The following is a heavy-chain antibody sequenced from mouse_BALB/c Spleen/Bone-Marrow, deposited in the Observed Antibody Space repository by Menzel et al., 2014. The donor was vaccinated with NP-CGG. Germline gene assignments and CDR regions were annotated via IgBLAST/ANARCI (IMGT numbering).Heavy chain of an antibody. Sequence: VQLQQPGGGLVQPGGSRKLSCAASGFTFSSFGMHWVRQAPEKGLEWVAYISSGSSTIYYADTVKGRFTISRDNPKNTLFLQMTSLRSEDTAMYYCARSLYYRYDFFDYWGQGTTLTVSS. D-gene: IGHD2-14*01. J-gene: IGHJ2*01. CDR3: ARSLYYRYDFFDY. CDR1: GFTFSSFG. CDR2: ISSGSSTI. V-gene: IGHV5-17*02.